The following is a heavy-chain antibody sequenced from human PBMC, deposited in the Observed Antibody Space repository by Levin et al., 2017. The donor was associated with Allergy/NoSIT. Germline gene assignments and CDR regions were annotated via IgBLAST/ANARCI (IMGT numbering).Heavy chain of an antibody. J-gene: IGHJ4*02. CDR1: GGSISSGGYY. V-gene: IGHV4-31*03. Sequence: SQTLSLTCTVSGGSISSGGYYWSWIRQHPGKGLEWIGYIYYSGSTYYNPSLKSRVTISVDTSKNQFSLKLSSVTAADTAVYYCARAGYCSGGSGYFPFDYWGQGTLVTVSS. CDR3: ARAGYCSGGSGYFPFDY. D-gene: IGHD2-15*01. CDR2: IYYSGST.